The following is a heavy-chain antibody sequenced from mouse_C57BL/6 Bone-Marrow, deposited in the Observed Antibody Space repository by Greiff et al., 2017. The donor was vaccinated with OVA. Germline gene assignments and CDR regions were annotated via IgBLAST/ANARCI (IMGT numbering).Heavy chain of an antibody. J-gene: IGHJ2*01. V-gene: IGHV5-4*01. D-gene: IGHD3-2*02. CDR3: ARDQATGNFDY. Sequence: EVKLVESGGGLVKPGGSLKLSCAASGFTFSSYAMSWVRQTPEKRLEWVATISDGGSYTYYPDNVKGRFTISRDNAKNNLYLQMSHLKSEDTAMYYCARDQATGNFDYWGQGTTLTVSS. CDR2: ISDGGSYT. CDR1: GFTFSSYA.